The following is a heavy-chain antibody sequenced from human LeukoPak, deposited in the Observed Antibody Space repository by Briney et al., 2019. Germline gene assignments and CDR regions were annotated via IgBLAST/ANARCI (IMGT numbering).Heavy chain of an antibody. CDR1: GITFSSYS. Sequence: GGSLRLSCTVSGITFSSYSMNWVRQAPGKGLEWVSSINDNSYYIYYADSVKGRFTTSRDNAKNSLYLQMNSLRAEDTAVYFCAREREQWHAFDIWGQGTMVTVSS. J-gene: IGHJ3*02. D-gene: IGHD6-19*01. CDR2: INDNSYYI. V-gene: IGHV3-21*01. CDR3: AREREQWHAFDI.